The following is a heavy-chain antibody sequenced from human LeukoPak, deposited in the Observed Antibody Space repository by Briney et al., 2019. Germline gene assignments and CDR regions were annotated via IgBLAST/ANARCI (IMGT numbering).Heavy chain of an antibody. V-gene: IGHV4-59*12. J-gene: IGHJ1*01. Sequence: SETLSLTCTVSGGSISSYYWSWIRQPPGKGLEWIGYIYYSGSTNYNPSLKSRVTMSVDTSKNQFSLKLSSVTAADTAVYYCARALIGRKTKRIFQHWGQGTLVTVSS. CDR2: IYYSGST. D-gene: IGHD2/OR15-2a*01. CDR3: ARALIGRKTKRIFQH. CDR1: GGSISSYY.